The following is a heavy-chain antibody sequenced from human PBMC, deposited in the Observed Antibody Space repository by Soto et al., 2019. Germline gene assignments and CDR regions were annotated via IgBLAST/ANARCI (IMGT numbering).Heavy chain of an antibody. CDR2: ISPSGGST. CDR3: ARDRALRYFDWFPASGREGAFDI. V-gene: IGHV1-46*01. CDR1: GYTFTSYY. J-gene: IGHJ3*02. D-gene: IGHD3-9*01. Sequence: GASVKVSCKASGYTFTSYYMHWVRQAPGQGLEWMGIISPSGGSTSYAQKFQGRVTMTRDTSTSTVYMELSSLRSEDTAVYYCARDRALRYFDWFPASGREGAFDIWGQGTMVTVSS.